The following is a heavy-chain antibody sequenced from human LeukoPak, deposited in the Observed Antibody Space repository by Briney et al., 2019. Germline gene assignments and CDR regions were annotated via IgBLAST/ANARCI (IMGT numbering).Heavy chain of an antibody. CDR1: GFTFSDYY. CDR2: ISSSGSTI. CDR3: ARDGPYYYGSGSYLLTGLNAFDI. D-gene: IGHD3-10*01. V-gene: IGHV3-11*01. J-gene: IGHJ3*02. Sequence: PGGSLRLSCAASGFTFSDYYMSWIRQAPGKGLEWVSYISSSGSTIYYADSVKGRFTISRDNAKNSLYLQMNSLRAEDTAVYYCARDGPYYYGSGSYLLTGLNAFDIWGQGTMVTVSS.